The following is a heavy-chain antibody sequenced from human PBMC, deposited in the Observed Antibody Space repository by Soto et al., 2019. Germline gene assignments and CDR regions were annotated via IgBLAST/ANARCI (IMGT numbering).Heavy chain of an antibody. CDR1: GGFISSSSYY. Sequence: PSETLSLTCTVSGGFISSSSYYWGWIRQPPGKGLEWIGSIYYSGSTYYNPSLKSRVTISVDTSKNQFSLKLSSVTAADTAVYYCARHAPITMIVVVDSSDNWFDPWGQGTLVTVSS. CDR2: IYYSGST. V-gene: IGHV4-39*01. D-gene: IGHD3-22*01. J-gene: IGHJ5*02. CDR3: ARHAPITMIVVVDSSDNWFDP.